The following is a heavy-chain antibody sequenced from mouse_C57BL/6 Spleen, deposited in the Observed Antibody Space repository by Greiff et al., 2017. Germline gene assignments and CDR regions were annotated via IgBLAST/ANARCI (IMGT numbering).Heavy chain of an antibody. D-gene: IGHD2-4*01. CDR3: ARCDYDGYYYAMDY. Sequence: VQLKQSGPELVKPGASVKMSCKASGYTFTDYNMHWVKQSHGKSLEWIGYINPNNGGTSYNQKFKGKATLTVNKSSSTAYMELRSLTSEDSAVYYCARCDYDGYYYAMDYWGQGTSVTVSS. V-gene: IGHV1-22*01. J-gene: IGHJ4*01. CDR1: GYTFTDYN. CDR2: INPNNGGT.